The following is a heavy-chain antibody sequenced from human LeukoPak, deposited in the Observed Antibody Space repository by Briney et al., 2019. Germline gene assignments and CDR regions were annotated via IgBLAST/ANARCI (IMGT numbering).Heavy chain of an antibody. V-gene: IGHV4-39*07. Sequence: SETLSLTCTVSGGSISSSSYYWGWIRQPPGKGLEWIGSIYYSGSTYYNPPLKSRVTISVDTSKNQFSLKLSSVTAADTAVYYCARTIPYYDSSGYPPTYFDYWGQGTLVTVSS. CDR2: IYYSGST. CDR3: ARTIPYYDSSGYPPTYFDY. D-gene: IGHD3-22*01. CDR1: GGSISSSSYY. J-gene: IGHJ4*02.